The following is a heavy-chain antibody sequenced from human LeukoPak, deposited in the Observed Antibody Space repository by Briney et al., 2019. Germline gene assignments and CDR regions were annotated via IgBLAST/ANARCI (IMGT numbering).Heavy chain of an antibody. Sequence: PSETLSLTCTVSGGSISSSSYYWGWIRQPPGKGLEWIGYIYYSGSTNYNPSLKSRVTISVDTSKNQFSLKLSSVTAADTAVYYCARGGYYYGSGSYIDYWGQGTLVTVSS. J-gene: IGHJ4*02. CDR2: IYYSGST. D-gene: IGHD3-10*01. CDR1: GGSISSSSYY. V-gene: IGHV4-61*05. CDR3: ARGGYYYGSGSYIDY.